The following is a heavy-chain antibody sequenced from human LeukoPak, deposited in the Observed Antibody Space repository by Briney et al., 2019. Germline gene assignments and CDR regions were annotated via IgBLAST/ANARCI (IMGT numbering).Heavy chain of an antibody. CDR1: GFTFDDYG. Sequence: GGSLRLSCAASGFTFDDYGMNWVRQAPGKVLEWVSSISSSSSYIYYADSVKGRFTISRDNAKNSLYLQMNSLRVEDTAVYYCARGSSSWYYLDYWGQGTLVTVSS. CDR3: ARGSSSWYYLDY. D-gene: IGHD6-13*01. J-gene: IGHJ4*02. V-gene: IGHV3-21*01. CDR2: ISSSSSYI.